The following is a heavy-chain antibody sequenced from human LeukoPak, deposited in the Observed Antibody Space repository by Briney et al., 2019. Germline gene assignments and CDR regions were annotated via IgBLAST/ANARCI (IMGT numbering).Heavy chain of an antibody. J-gene: IGHJ6*02. D-gene: IGHD1-26*01. CDR1: GFTFSSYS. CDR2: ISSSSSYI. CDR3: ARLEWVGATHPYYYGMDV. V-gene: IGHV3-21*01. Sequence: PGGSLRLSCAASGFTFSSYSMNWVRQAPGKGLEWVSSISSSSSYIYYADSVKGRFTISRDNAKNSLYLQMNSLRAEDTAVYYCARLEWVGATHPYYYGMDVWGQGTTVTVSS.